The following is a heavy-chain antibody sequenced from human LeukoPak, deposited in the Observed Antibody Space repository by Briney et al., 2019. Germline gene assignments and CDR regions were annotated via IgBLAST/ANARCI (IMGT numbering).Heavy chain of an antibody. CDR1: AFTFGDYY. Sequence: GGSRRLSSAASAFTFGDYYMSWIRQAPGKGLEWVAYTSPSTDYRSYAPSVRGRFTISRDNAKNSLSLEMNSLRAEDTAVYYCARKCVNTRGEVGMDVWGQGTTVTVSS. CDR2: TSPSTDYR. D-gene: IGHD3-16*01. J-gene: IGHJ6*02. CDR3: ARKCVNTRGEVGMDV. V-gene: IGHV3-11*03.